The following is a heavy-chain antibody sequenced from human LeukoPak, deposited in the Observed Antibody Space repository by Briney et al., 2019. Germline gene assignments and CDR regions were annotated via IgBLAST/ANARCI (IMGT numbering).Heavy chain of an antibody. CDR1: GGSFSGYY. CDR3: ARSYSQWLVMRRSFDY. V-gene: IGHV4-34*01. CDR2: INHSGST. J-gene: IGHJ4*02. D-gene: IGHD6-19*01. Sequence: SETLSLTCAVYGGSFSGYYWSWIRQPPGKGLEWIGEINHSGSTNYNPSLKSRVTISVDTSKNQFSLKLSSVTAADTAVYYCARSYSQWLVMRRSFDYWGQGTLVTVSS.